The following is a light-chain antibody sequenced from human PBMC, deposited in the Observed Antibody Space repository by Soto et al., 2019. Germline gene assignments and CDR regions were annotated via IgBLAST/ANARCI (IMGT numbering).Light chain of an antibody. J-gene: IGLJ1*01. CDR1: ALPKQY. V-gene: IGLV3-25*02. CDR3: QSADSSGSYYV. CDR2: KNT. Sequence: SYDLTQPPSVSVSPGQTARITCSGDALPKQYAYWYQQKPGQAPVLVIYKNTERPSGIPERFSGSSSGTTVTLTISGVQEEDEADYYCQSADSSGSYYVFGTGIKVTVL.